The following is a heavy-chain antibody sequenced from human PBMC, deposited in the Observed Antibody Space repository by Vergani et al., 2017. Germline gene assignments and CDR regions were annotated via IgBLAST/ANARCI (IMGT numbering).Heavy chain of an antibody. J-gene: IGHJ4*02. Sequence: EVQLLESGGGLVQPGGSLRLSCAASGFTFSSYAMSWVRQAPGKGLEWVSAISGSGGSTYYADSVKGRFTSAGDNSKNTLYLQMNSLRAEDTAVYYGAKGMQWLETGFDDWGQGTLVTVSS. CDR2: ISGSGGST. D-gene: IGHD6-19*01. CDR1: GFTFSSYA. CDR3: AKGMQWLETGFDD. V-gene: IGHV3-23*01.